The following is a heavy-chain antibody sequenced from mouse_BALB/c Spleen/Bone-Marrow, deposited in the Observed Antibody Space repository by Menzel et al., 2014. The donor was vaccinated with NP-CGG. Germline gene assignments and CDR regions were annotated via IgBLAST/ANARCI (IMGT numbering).Heavy chain of an antibody. CDR3: AGGNYRFAY. Sequence: VQLQQSGAELVRPGALVKLSCKASGFNIKDYYMHWVKQRPEQGLEWIGWIDPENGNTIYDPKFQGKASITADTSSNTAYLQLSSLTSGDTAVYYCAGGNYRFAYWGQGTLVTVSA. D-gene: IGHD2-1*01. J-gene: IGHJ3*01. CDR2: IDPENGNT. CDR1: GFNIKDYY. V-gene: IGHV14-1*02.